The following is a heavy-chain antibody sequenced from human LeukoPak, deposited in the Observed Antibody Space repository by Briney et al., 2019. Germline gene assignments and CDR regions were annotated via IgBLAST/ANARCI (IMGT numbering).Heavy chain of an antibody. CDR3: TTRRQDGW. Sequence: PGGSLRLSCVGSGFTFSDAWMSWVRQAPGKGLEWVGRIKSKSDGRTIDYAAPVKGRFTISRDDSRNTLYLQMNSLKTEDTAVYYCTTRRQDGWWGQGTLVTVS. J-gene: IGHJ4*02. CDR2: IKSKSDGRTI. D-gene: IGHD2-15*01. V-gene: IGHV3-15*01. CDR1: GFTFSDAW.